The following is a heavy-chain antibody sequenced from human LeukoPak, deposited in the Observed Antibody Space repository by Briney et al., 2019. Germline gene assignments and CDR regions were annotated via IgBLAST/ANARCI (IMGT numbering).Heavy chain of an antibody. D-gene: IGHD3-10*01. CDR1: GGSISSGSYY. V-gene: IGHV4-61*02. CDR2: IYTSGST. J-gene: IGHJ6*02. Sequence: SQTLSLTCTVSGGSISSGSYYWSWIRQPAGKGLEWIGRIYTSGSTNYNPSLKSRVTISVDTSKNQFSLKLSSVTAADTALYYCGRERGPVVPYYYGMDVWGQGTTVTVSS. CDR3: GRERGPVVPYYYGMDV.